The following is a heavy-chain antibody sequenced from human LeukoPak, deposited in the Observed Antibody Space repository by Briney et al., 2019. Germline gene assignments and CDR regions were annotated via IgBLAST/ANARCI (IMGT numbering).Heavy chain of an antibody. Sequence: GSLRLSCAAAGFTFTSYAMSWVRQPPGKGLEWIGCIKHSGNTFYNPSLKSRVTISVDTTKNQFSLNLNSVTAADTALYYCASRFYASGGVNWFDPWGQGTLVTVSS. V-gene: IGHV4-38-2*01. CDR3: ASRFYASGGVNWFDP. CDR1: GFTFTSYA. D-gene: IGHD3-10*01. J-gene: IGHJ5*02. CDR2: IKHSGNT.